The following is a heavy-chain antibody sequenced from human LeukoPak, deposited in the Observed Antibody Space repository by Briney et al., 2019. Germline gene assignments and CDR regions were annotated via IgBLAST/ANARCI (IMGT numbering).Heavy chain of an antibody. CDR1: GFTFSSYS. CDR3: ASSYDYVWVPGY. J-gene: IGHJ4*02. D-gene: IGHD3-16*01. V-gene: IGHV3-21*01. CDR2: ISSSSSYI. Sequence: GGSLRLSCAASGFTFSSYSMNWVRQAPGKGLEWVSSISSSSSYIYYADSVKGRFTISRDNAKNSLYLQMNSLRAEDTAVYYCASSYDYVWVPGYWGQGTLVTVSS.